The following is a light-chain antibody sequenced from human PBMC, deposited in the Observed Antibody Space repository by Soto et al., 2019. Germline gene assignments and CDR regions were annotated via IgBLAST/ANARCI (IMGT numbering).Light chain of an antibody. CDR2: GTS. CDR3: QNYGASSWT. J-gene: IGKJ1*01. CDR1: RSVSDTL. Sequence: EIVLTQSPGTLSLSPGERATLSCRADRSVSDTLLTWFQQKPGQAPRLLIFGTSNRAPGIPDRFSGSGSGTDFTLTISGLEPDDFAVYYCQNYGASSWTFGQGTKVEIK. V-gene: IGKV3-20*01.